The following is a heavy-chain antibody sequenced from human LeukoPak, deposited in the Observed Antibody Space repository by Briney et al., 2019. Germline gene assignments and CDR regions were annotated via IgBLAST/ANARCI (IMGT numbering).Heavy chain of an antibody. D-gene: IGHD6-19*01. CDR2: ISSSSSYI. Sequence: GGSLRLSCAASGFTFSSYSMNWVRQAPGKGLEWVSSISSSSSYIYYADSVKGRFTISRDNAKNSLYLQMNSLRAEDTAVYYCARDLSGGGGYRYYFDYWGQGTLVTVSS. V-gene: IGHV3-21*01. J-gene: IGHJ4*02. CDR3: ARDLSGGGGYRYYFDY. CDR1: GFTFSSYS.